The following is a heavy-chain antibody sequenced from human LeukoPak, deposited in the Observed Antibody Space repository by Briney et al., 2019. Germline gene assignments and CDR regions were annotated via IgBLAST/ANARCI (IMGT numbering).Heavy chain of an antibody. V-gene: IGHV3-23*01. CDR1: GFTFSSYA. J-gene: IGHJ4*02. CDR2: ISGSGGST. D-gene: IGHD5-12*01. Sequence: PGGSLRLSCAASGFTFSSYAMSWVRQAPGKGLEWVSAISGSGGSTYYADSVKGRFTISRDNSKNTLYLQMNSLRAEDTAAYYCAKGLSGSEQYYFDYWGQGTLVTVSS. CDR3: AKGLSGSEQYYFDY.